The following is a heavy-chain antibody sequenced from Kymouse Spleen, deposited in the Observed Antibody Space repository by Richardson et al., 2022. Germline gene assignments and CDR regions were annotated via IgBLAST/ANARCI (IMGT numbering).Heavy chain of an antibody. V-gene: IGHV4-34*01. CDR1: GGSFSGYY. J-gene: IGHJ4*02. D-gene: IGHD1-7*01. CDR3: ARGGITGTTMDY. CDR2: INHSGST. Sequence: QVQLQQWGAGLLKPSETLSLTCAVYGGSFSGYYWSWIRQPPGKGLEWIGEINHSGSTNYNPSLKSRVTISVDTSKNQFSLKLSSVTAADTAVYYCARGGITGTTMDYWGQGTLVTVSS.